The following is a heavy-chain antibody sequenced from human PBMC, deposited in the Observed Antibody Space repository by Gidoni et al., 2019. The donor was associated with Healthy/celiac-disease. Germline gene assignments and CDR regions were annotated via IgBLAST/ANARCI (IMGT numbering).Heavy chain of an antibody. D-gene: IGHD6-13*01. J-gene: IGHJ4*02. Sequence: QLQLQESGPGLVKPSETLPLTCTVSAGPISSSSYYSGWTRQPPGKGLEWIWSFYSCGSTYYNPSLKSRVTISVDTSKNQFSLKLSSVTAADTAVYYCARHSWRAAAGTYDYWGQGTLVTVSS. V-gene: IGHV4-39*01. CDR1: AGPISSSSYY. CDR2: FYSCGST. CDR3: ARHSWRAAAGTYDY.